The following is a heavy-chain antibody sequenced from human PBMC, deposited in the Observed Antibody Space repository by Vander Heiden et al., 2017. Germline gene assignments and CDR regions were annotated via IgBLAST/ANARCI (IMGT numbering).Heavy chain of an antibody. D-gene: IGHD2-2*01. CDR3: ARAIDPRVVYFDY. V-gene: IGHV3-48*01. J-gene: IGHJ4*02. Sequence: EGQLVESGGGLVQPGWSLRLSCAPSGFTFSSDSMNSVGQALGKGLEWVSYISSRSSTIYYADSAKGRFTISRDNDKNSPYLQKNSLRAEEKAVYYCARAIDPRVVYFDYWGQGTLVTVSS. CDR1: GFTFSSDS. CDR2: ISSRSSTI.